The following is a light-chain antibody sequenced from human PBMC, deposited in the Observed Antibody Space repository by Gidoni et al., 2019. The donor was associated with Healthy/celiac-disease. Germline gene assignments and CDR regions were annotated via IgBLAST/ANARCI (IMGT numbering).Light chain of an antibody. CDR2: GAS. V-gene: IGKV3-20*01. CDR3: HQYGSSPRG. CDR1: QSVSSSY. J-gene: IGKJ4*01. Sequence: EIVLTQSPGTLSLSPGERATLSCRASQSVSSSYLAWYQQKPGQAPRLLIYGASSRATGIPDRFSGSGSGTDFTLTISRLEPEDFAVYYCHQYGSSPRGFGGGTKVEIK.